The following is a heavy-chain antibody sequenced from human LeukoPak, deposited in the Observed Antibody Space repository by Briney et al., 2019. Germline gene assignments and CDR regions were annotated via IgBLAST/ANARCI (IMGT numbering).Heavy chain of an antibody. J-gene: IGHJ4*02. Sequence: NRSQTLSLTCAISGVSVSSNSAAWNWLRQAPSRGLEWLGRTYYRSKWYNDYAVSVNSRITINPDTSKNQFSLQLNSVTPEDTAVSYCARGRAVAGTGFDYWGQGTLVTVSS. CDR1: GVSVSSNSAA. V-gene: IGHV6-1*01. CDR3: ARGRAVAGTGFDY. CDR2: TYYRSKWYN. D-gene: IGHD6-19*01.